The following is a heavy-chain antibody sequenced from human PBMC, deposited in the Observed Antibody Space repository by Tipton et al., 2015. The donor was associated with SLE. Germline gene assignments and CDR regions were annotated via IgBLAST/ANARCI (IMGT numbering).Heavy chain of an antibody. CDR1: GGSVSSGSYY. D-gene: IGHD1-7*01. V-gene: IGHV4-39*02. CDR3: ARGTGITDD. Sequence: TLSLTCTVSGGSVSSGSYYWAWIRQPPGKGPEWIGTIYYSGSTYYYPSLKSRITISVDTSKNHFSLNLNSVTAADTAIYYCARGTGITDDWGQGTLVTVSS. CDR2: IYYSGST. J-gene: IGHJ4*02.